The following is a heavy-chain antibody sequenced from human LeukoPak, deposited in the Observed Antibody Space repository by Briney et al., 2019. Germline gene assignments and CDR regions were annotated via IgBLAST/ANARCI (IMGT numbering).Heavy chain of an antibody. Sequence: SETLSLTCTVSGYSISSGYYWGWIRQPPGKGLEWIGSIYHSGRTFYNPSLKNRVTISFDTSKNQFSLKLSSVTAADTAVYYCARTGGSFYFYYYMDVWGKGTTVTVSS. J-gene: IGHJ6*03. CDR1: GYSISSGYY. V-gene: IGHV4-38-2*02. CDR3: ARTGGSFYFYYYMDV. D-gene: IGHD1-26*01. CDR2: IYHSGRT.